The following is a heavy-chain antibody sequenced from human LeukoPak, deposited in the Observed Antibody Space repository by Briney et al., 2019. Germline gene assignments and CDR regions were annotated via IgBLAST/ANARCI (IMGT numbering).Heavy chain of an antibody. Sequence: PHTLSLTRTVGWGPMGSGDYFCCGIPQPRRKVQACIVFIYFSGSTYYNPSLKSRVTILVDTSKYQFSLKLSSVTAADTAVYYCARSSSSWYKTGDDAFDIWGQGTMVTVSS. V-gene: IGHV4-30-4*08. CDR2: IYFSGST. D-gene: IGHD6-13*01. CDR1: WGPMGSGDYF. CDR3: ARSSSSWYKTGDDAFDI. J-gene: IGHJ3*02.